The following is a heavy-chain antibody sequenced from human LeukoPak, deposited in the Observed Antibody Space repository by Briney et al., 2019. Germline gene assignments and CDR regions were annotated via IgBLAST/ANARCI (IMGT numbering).Heavy chain of an antibody. J-gene: IGHJ5*02. CDR3: ARGRAYYYDSSGRFDP. D-gene: IGHD3-22*01. Sequence: ASETLSLTCTVSGGSISNYYWSWIRQPPGKGLEWIGEINHSGSTNYNPSLKSRVTISVDTSKNQFSLKLSSVTAADTAVYYCARGRAYYYDSSGRFDPWGQGTLVTVSS. V-gene: IGHV4-34*01. CDR1: GGSISNYY. CDR2: INHSGST.